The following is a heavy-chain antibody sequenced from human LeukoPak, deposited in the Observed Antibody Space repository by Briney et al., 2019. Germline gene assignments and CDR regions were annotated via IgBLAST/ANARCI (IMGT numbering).Heavy chain of an antibody. D-gene: IGHD6-19*01. J-gene: IGHJ4*02. V-gene: IGHV1-24*01. CDR3: ATDPPRYSSGWNDY. CDR2: LDPEDGET. CDR1: GYTLTELS. Sequence: ASVKVSCKVSGYTLTELSMHWVRQAPGKGLEWMGGLDPEDGETIYAQKFQGRVTMTEDTSTDTAYMELSSLRSEDTAVYYCATDPPRYSSGWNDYWGQGTLVTVSS.